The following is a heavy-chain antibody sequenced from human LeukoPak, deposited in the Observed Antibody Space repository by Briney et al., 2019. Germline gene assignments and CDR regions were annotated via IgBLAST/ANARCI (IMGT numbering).Heavy chain of an antibody. CDR3: ARDVGQLSAFDI. V-gene: IGHV1-69*04. J-gene: IGHJ3*02. D-gene: IGHD6-6*01. CDR2: IIPILGIA. CDR1: GGTFSSYA. Sequence: GASVKVSCKASGGTFSSYAISWVRQAPGQGLEWMGRIIPILGIANYAQKFQGRVTMTRNTSISTAYMELSSLRSEDTAVYYCARDVGQLSAFDIWGQGTMVTVSS.